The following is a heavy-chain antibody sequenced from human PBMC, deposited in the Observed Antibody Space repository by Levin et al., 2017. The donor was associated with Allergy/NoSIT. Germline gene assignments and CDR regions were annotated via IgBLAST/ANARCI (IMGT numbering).Heavy chain of an antibody. CDR2: ISGSGGST. Sequence: GESLKISCAASGFTFSSYAMSWVRQAPGKGLEWVSAISGSGGSTYYADSVKGRFTISRDNSKNTLYLQMNSLRAEDTAVYYCAKSLWLSEVNWFDPWGQGTLVTVSS. CDR1: GFTFSSYA. J-gene: IGHJ5*02. CDR3: AKSLWLSEVNWFDP. D-gene: IGHD3-9*01. V-gene: IGHV3-23*01.